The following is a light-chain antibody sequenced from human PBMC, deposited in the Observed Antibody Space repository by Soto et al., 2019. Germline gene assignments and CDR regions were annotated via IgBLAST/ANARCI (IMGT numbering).Light chain of an antibody. CDR3: QQSKSFPPT. Sequence: DIQMTQSPSSVSASVGDRVTITCRASQGLSSWLAWYQQKPVKAPILLLYGASILHSGVPSRFSGSGSGTDFTLTFRSLRPEDFATYYYQQSKSFPPTFGGGTKVEIK. CDR1: QGLSSW. CDR2: GAS. V-gene: IGKV1-12*01. J-gene: IGKJ4*01.